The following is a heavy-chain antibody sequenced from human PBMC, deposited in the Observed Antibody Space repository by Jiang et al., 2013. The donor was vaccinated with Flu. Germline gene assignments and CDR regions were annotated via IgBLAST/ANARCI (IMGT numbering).Heavy chain of an antibody. V-gene: IGHV4-34*01. CDR2: INHSGST. Sequence: LLKPSETLSLTCAVYGGSFSGYYWSWIRQPPGKGLEWIGEINHSGSTNYNPSLKSRVTISVDTSKNQFSLKLSSVTAADTAVYYCARYHIVATGGWFDPWGQGTLVTVSS. CDR3: ARYHIVATGGWFDP. CDR1: GGSFSGYY. J-gene: IGHJ5*02. D-gene: IGHD5-12*01.